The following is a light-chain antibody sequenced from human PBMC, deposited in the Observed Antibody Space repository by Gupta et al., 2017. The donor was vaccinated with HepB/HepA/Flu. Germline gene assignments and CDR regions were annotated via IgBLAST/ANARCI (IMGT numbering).Light chain of an antibody. J-gene: IGKJ4*01. CDR1: QNISIW. CDR3: QQYEDEPLT. V-gene: IGKV1-5*03. Sequence: DLHLTQSPSTLSASVGDRVTITCRASQNISIWLAWYQQKPGKAPKLLIYRASSLESGVPARFRGSGSGTEFTISISSVQPDDFATYYCQQYEDEPLTFGGGTKVEMK. CDR2: RAS.